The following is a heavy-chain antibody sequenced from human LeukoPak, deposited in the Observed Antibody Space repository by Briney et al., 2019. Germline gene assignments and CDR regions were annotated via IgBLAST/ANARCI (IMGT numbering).Heavy chain of an antibody. CDR2: ISSSGSTI. CDR1: GFTFSDYY. Sequence: GGSLRLSCVASGFTFSDYYMSWIRQAPGKGLEWVSYISSSGSTIYYADSVKGRFTISRDNAKNSLYLQMNSLRAEDTAVYYCARKDSSGWSFDYWGQGTLVTVSS. J-gene: IGHJ4*02. D-gene: IGHD6-19*01. V-gene: IGHV3-11*01. CDR3: ARKDSSGWSFDY.